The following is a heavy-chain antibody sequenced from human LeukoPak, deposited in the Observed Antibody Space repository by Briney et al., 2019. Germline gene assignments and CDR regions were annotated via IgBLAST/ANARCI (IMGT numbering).Heavy chain of an antibody. CDR2: IYYSGST. D-gene: IGHD5-24*01. CDR3: ARDLAGDGYNDY. CDR1: GGSISSYY. J-gene: IGHJ4*02. Sequence: SETLSLTCTVSGGSISSYYWSWNRQPPGKGLEWIGYIYYSGSTNYNPSLKSRVTISVDTPKNQFSLKLSSVTAANTAVYYCARDLAGDGYNDYWGQGTLVTVSS. V-gene: IGHV4-59*01.